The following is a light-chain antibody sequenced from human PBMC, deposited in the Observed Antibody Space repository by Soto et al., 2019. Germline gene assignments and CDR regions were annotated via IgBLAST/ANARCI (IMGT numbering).Light chain of an antibody. V-gene: IGLV1-47*01. Sequence: QSILTQPPSASGTPGQRVTISCSGNNSNIGTNYVYWYQQFPGTAPKLLIYRNTQRPSGVPDRFSGSKSGTSGSLAISGLRSEDEADYSCQVWDSSSDHSVFGGGTKVTVL. J-gene: IGLJ2*01. CDR3: QVWDSSSDHSV. CDR1: NSNIGTNY. CDR2: RNT.